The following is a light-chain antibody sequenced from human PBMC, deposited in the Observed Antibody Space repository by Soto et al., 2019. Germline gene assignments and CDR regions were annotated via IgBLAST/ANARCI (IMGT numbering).Light chain of an antibody. CDR1: SSNIGSNY. V-gene: IGLV1-47*01. CDR2: RNN. Sequence: QLVLTQPPSASGTPGQRVTISCSGSSSNIGSNYVYWYQQLPGTAPKLLIYRNNQRPSGVPDRFSGSKSGTSASLAISGRRSEDEADYYCAAWDDSLSVGVFGGGTKLTVL. J-gene: IGLJ3*02. CDR3: AAWDDSLSVGV.